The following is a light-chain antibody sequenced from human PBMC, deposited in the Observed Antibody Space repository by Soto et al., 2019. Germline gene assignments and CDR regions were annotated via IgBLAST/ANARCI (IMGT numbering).Light chain of an antibody. J-gene: IGKJ2*01. V-gene: IGKV3-20*01. CDR3: QQYGSSPRT. CDR1: QSVSSSY. Sequence: EIVLTQFPGILSLSPGERATLSCRASQSVSSSYLAWYQQKPGQAPRLLIYGASSRATGIPDRFSGSGSGTDFTLTISRLEPEDFAVYYCQQYGSSPRTFGQGTKLEIK. CDR2: GAS.